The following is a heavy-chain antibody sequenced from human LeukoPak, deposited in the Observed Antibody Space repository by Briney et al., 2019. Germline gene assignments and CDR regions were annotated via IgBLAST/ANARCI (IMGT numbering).Heavy chain of an antibody. CDR1: GFTFSNYG. Sequence: GGSLRLSCVASGFTFSNYGMHWVRQAPGKGLEWVAFIRYEGNENYYADSVKGRFTISRDNSKNTLYLEMNSLRAEDTAVYYCAKDLMRGIWFGESWGQGTLVTVSS. CDR3: AKDLMRGIWFGES. J-gene: IGHJ5*02. CDR2: IRYEGNEN. D-gene: IGHD3-10*01. V-gene: IGHV3-30*02.